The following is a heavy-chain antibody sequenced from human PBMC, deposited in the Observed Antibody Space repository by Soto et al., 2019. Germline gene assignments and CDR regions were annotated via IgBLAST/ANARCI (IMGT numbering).Heavy chain of an antibody. J-gene: IGHJ5*02. CDR2: IYPGDSDT. CDR3: AGGYCTTTICDPWFDP. D-gene: IGHD2-2*01. V-gene: IGHV5-51*01. Sequence: GESLKISCXGVGYSFTSYWIGWVRQMPGKGLEWMGIIYPGDSDTRYSPSFQGQVTISADKSITTAYLQWSSLKASDTAMYYCAGGYCTTTICDPWFDPWGQGTLVTVSS. CDR1: GYSFTSYW.